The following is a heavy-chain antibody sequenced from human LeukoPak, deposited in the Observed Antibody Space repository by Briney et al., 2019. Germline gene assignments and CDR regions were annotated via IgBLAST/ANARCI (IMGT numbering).Heavy chain of an antibody. CDR3: ARESLSGSYYYYYGMDV. CDR2: INPSGGST. V-gene: IGHV1-46*01. CDR1: GYTFTGYY. J-gene: IGHJ6*02. D-gene: IGHD1-26*01. Sequence: GASVKVSCKASGYTFTGYYMHWVRQAPGQGLEWMGIINPSGGSTSYAQKFQGRVTMTRDTSTSTVYMELSSLRSEDTAVYYCARESLSGSYYYYYGMDVWGQGTTVTVSS.